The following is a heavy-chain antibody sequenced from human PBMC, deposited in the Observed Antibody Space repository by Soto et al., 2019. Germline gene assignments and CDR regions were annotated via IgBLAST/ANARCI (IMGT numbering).Heavy chain of an antibody. J-gene: IGHJ4*02. CDR3: ASGYSYGFGPYYFDY. CDR1: GGSISGSYYY. V-gene: IGHV4-39*01. CDR2: VFYTGFT. D-gene: IGHD5-18*01. Sequence: PSLTCAVSGGSISGSYYYWGWLRQSPGKGPEWIGSVFYTGFTSYNPSLESRVSVSVDTSKNQFSLKVSGVSAADTAVYYCASGYSYGFGPYYFDYWGQGTLVTVSS.